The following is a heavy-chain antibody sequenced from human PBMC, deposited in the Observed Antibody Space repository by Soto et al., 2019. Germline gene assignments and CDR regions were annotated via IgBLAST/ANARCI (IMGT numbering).Heavy chain of an antibody. CDR2: INHSGST. Sequence: SETLSLTCAVYGGSFSGYYWSWIRQPPGKGLEWIGEINHSGSTNYNPSLKSRVTISVDTSKNQFSLKLSSVTAADTAVYYCAIPEGYCSSTSCGNNWFDPWGQGTLVTVSS. V-gene: IGHV4-34*01. CDR1: GGSFSGYY. J-gene: IGHJ5*02. CDR3: AIPEGYCSSTSCGNNWFDP. D-gene: IGHD2-2*01.